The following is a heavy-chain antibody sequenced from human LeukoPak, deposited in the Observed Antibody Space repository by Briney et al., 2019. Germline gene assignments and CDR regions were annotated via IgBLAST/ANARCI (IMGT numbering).Heavy chain of an antibody. CDR2: ISGYNGNT. Sequence: SVKVSCKTSGYSFTSYVISWVRQAPGQGLEWMGWISGYNGNTNYAQKCQGRVTMTTDTSTPTASMELRSLRSDDTAVYYCARPEVTPRFDLWGQGTLVTVSS. CDR3: ARPEVTPRFDL. V-gene: IGHV1-18*01. CDR1: GYSFTSYV. J-gene: IGHJ5*02. D-gene: IGHD4-11*01.